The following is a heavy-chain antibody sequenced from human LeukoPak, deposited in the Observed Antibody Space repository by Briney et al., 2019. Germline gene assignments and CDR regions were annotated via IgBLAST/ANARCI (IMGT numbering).Heavy chain of an antibody. CDR1: GYTFTSYD. Sequence: ASVKVSCKASGYTFTSYDINWVRQATGQGLEWMGWMNPNSGNTGYAQKFQGRVTMTRNNSISTAYMELSSLRSEDTAVYYCASYCSGGSCTYYYYGMDVWGQGTTVTVSS. J-gene: IGHJ6*02. CDR2: MNPNSGNT. D-gene: IGHD2-15*01. CDR3: ASYCSGGSCTYYYYGMDV. V-gene: IGHV1-8*01.